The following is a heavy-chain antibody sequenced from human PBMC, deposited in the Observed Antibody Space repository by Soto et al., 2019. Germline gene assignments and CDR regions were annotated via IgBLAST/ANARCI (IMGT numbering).Heavy chain of an antibody. V-gene: IGHV3-30*18. Sequence: GGSLRLSCAASGFTFSSYGMHWVRQAPGKGLEWVAVISYDGSNKYYADSVKGRFTISRDNSKNTLYLQMNSLRAEDTAVYYCAKRLIEVGAIDYWGQGTLVTVSS. CDR1: GFTFSSYG. CDR2: ISYDGSNK. CDR3: AKRLIEVGAIDY. D-gene: IGHD1-26*01. J-gene: IGHJ4*02.